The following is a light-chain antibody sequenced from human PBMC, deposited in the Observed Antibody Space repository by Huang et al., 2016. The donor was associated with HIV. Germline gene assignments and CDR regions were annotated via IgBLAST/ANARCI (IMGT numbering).Light chain of an antibody. V-gene: IGKV1-33*01. J-gene: IGKJ2*01. CDR2: DAS. CDR1: QDISNY. Sequence: DIQMTQSPSSLSASVGDRVTITCQASQDISNYLNWYQQKPGKAPKLLIYDASNLETGVPSRFSGSRSGTHFTFTINNLQPEDIATYYCQQYDNLHTFGQWTKLEIK. CDR3: QQYDNLHT.